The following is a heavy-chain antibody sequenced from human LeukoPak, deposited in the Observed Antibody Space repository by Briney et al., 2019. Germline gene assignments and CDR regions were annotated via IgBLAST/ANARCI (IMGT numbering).Heavy chain of an antibody. V-gene: IGHV4-39*01. CDR1: GGSITRSSYY. CDR2: IDYSAST. Sequence: PSETLSLTCTVSGGSITRSSYYWGWIRQPPGKGRDLIGRIDYSASTYYNPSIKSRVTISVETSKNKFSLKLSSVTAADTAVYYCARNVPLITMTVVRGAFDIWGQGTMVTVSS. D-gene: IGHD3-22*01. J-gene: IGHJ3*02. CDR3: ARNVPLITMTVVRGAFDI.